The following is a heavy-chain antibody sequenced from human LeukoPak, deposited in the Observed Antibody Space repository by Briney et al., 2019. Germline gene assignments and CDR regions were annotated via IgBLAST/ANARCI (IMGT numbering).Heavy chain of an antibody. J-gene: IGHJ4*02. CDR1: GYTFTSYG. V-gene: IGHV1-2*02. CDR2: INPNSGGT. D-gene: IGHD3-3*01. Sequence: ASVKVSCKASGYTFTSYGISWVRQAPGQGLEWMGWINPNSGGTNYAQKFQGRVTMTRDTSISTAYMELSRLRSDDTAVYYCARVRLRFLEWLGYWGQGTLVTVSS. CDR3: ARVRLRFLEWLGY.